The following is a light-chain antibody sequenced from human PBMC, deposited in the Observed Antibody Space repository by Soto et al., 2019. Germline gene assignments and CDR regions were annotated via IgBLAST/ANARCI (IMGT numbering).Light chain of an antibody. CDR3: QQYHKWPLT. CDR1: QSIKNN. V-gene: IGKV3-15*01. Sequence: EIVMTQSSATLSVSPGARATVPCRASQSIKNNLAWYQHKPGQAPRLLIYNASTRATGIPARFSGSGYGTELTITISSLQSEDCEVYDGQQYHKWPLTFGGGTKVDIK. CDR2: NAS. J-gene: IGKJ4*01.